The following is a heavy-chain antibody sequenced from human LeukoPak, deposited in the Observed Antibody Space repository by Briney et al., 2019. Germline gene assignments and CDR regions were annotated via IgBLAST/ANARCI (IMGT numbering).Heavy chain of an antibody. V-gene: IGHV3-23*05. CDR1: GFTFSNYG. CDR2: ISDSGST. CDR3: AKRVPYSSSSVYFDS. D-gene: IGHD6-6*01. Sequence: PGGSLRLSCAASGFTFSNYGMSRVRQAPGKGLEWVSAISDSGSTYYADSVKGRFTISRDNSKNTLYLQMNSLRAEDTAVYYCAKRVPYSSSSVYFDSWGQGTLVTVSS. J-gene: IGHJ4*02.